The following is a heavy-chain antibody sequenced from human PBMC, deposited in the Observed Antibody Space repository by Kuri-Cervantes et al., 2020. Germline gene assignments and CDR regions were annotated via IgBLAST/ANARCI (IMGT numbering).Heavy chain of an antibody. J-gene: IGHJ4*02. CDR2: IYHSGST. CDR3: ARYRRGEGKGFDY. D-gene: IGHD1-14*01. V-gene: IGHV4-4*01. CDR1: GGSISSSNW. Sequence: GSLRLSCAVSGGSISSSNWWSWVRQPPGKGLEWIGEIYHSGSTNYNPSLKSRVTISVDTSKNQFSLKLNSVTAADTAVYFCARYRRGEGKGFDYWGQGTLVTVSS.